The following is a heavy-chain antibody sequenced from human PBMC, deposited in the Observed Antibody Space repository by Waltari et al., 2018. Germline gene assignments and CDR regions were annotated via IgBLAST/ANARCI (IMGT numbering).Heavy chain of an antibody. CDR3: ARVPNSSSWQPFDY. V-gene: IGHV1-3*01. Sequence: QVQLVQSGAEVKKPGASVTVSCTASGYTFTSYAMHWVRRAPGQRVEWMGWINGGNGNTKNSQKFQGRVTITRDTSASTAYMELSSLRSEDTAVYYCARVPNSSSWQPFDYWGQGTLVTVSS. CDR2: INGGNGNT. CDR1: GYTFTSYA. J-gene: IGHJ4*02. D-gene: IGHD6-13*01.